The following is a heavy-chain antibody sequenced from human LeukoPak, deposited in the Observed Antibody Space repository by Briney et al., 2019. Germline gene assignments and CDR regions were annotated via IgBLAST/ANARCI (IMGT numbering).Heavy chain of an antibody. Sequence: PGGSLRLSCAASGFTFSDYYMSWIRQAPGKGLEWVSYISSSGSTIYYADSVKGRFTISRDNAKNSLYLQMNSLRAEDTAVYYCARARASCRSGFCYYYYYGMDVWGQGTTVTVSS. D-gene: IGHD2-2*01. CDR1: GFTFSDYY. CDR2: ISSSGSTI. J-gene: IGHJ6*02. CDR3: ARARASCRSGFCYYYYYGMDV. V-gene: IGHV3-11*01.